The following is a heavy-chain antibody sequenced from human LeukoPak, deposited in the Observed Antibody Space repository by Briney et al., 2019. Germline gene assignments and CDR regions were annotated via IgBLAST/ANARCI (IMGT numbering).Heavy chain of an antibody. CDR1: GGSFSGYY. D-gene: IGHD2-15*01. V-gene: IGHV4-34*01. CDR2: INHSGST. CDR3: ASRAFYCSGGSCYLLYFDY. J-gene: IGHJ4*02. Sequence: SETLSLTCAVYGGSFSGYYWSWIRQPPGNGLEWIGEINHSGSTNYNPSLKSRVTISVDTSKNQFSLKLSSVTAAGTAVYYCASRAFYCSGGSCYLLYFDYWGQGTLVTVSS.